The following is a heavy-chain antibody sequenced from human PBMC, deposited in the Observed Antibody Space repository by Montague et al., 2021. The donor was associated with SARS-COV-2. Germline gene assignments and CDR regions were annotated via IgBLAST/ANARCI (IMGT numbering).Heavy chain of an antibody. CDR2: TYFRSSFYN. D-gene: IGHD6-19*01. Sequence: CAISGDSVSSSTVAWNWLRQSPSRGLEWLGRTYFRSSFYNDYALSVKSRLNIQPDSAKNQFSLQLTSVTPEDTAICYCARQDTSGWLTFDYWGQGILVTGSP. V-gene: IGHV6-1*01. CDR1: GDSVSSSTVA. J-gene: IGHJ4*02. CDR3: ARQDTSGWLTFDY.